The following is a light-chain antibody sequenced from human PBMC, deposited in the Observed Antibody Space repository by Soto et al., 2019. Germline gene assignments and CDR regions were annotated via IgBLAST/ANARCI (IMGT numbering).Light chain of an antibody. CDR1: QRISSW. CDR3: QQYKSYSRM. J-gene: IGKJ1*01. V-gene: IGKV1-5*01. Sequence: DIQMTQSPSTLSASVGDRVTITCRASQRISSWLAWYQQKPGKAPKLLIYDASTLESGVPSRFTGRGSGTEFNLTISTLQPEDFATYYCQQYKSYSRMFGQGTKVDIK. CDR2: DAS.